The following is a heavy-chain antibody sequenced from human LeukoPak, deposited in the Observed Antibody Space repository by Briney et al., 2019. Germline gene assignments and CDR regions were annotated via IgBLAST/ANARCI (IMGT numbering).Heavy chain of an antibody. J-gene: IGHJ3*02. CDR3: ARLTTVVTAFDI. CDR2: IYYSGST. D-gene: IGHD4-23*01. Sequence: PSETLSLTCTVSGGSISSSSYYWGWIRQPPGKGLEWIGSIYYSGSTYYNPSLKSRVTIPVDKSKNQFSLKLSSVTAADTAVYYCARLTTVVTAFDIWGQGTMVTVSS. V-gene: IGHV4-39*07. CDR1: GGSISSSSYY.